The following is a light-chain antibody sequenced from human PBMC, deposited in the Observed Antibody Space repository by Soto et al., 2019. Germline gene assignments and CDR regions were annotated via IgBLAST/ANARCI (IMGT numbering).Light chain of an antibody. CDR1: SSNIGAGFD. Sequence: QTVVTQPPSVSGAPGQRVTISCTGSSSNIGAGFDVHWYQQLPGTAPKLLIYINNNRPSGVPDRFSGSKSVTSASLAITGLQAEDEGNYYCQSFDSSLSHSVFGGGTKVTVL. CDR3: QSFDSSLSHSV. V-gene: IGLV1-40*01. J-gene: IGLJ3*02. CDR2: INN.